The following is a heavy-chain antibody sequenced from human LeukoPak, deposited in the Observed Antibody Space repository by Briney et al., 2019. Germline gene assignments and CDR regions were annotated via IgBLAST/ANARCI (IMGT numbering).Heavy chain of an antibody. CDR3: ARVALYGTSGHNYFDY. V-gene: IGHV4-61*02. J-gene: IGHJ4*01. CDR1: GGSISSGSYY. CDR2: IYTSGST. Sequence: PSETLSLTCTVSGGSISSGSYYWSWIRQPAGKGLEWIGRIYTSGSTNYNPSLKSRLTISVDKSKNQFSLKLNSVTAADTAVYYCARVALYGTSGHNYFDYWGRGTLVTVAS. D-gene: IGHD3-22*01.